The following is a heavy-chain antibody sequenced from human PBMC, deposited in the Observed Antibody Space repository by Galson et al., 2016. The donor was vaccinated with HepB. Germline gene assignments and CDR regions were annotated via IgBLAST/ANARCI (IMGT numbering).Heavy chain of an antibody. CDR3: VRGSLGLRFFDY. D-gene: IGHD3-3*01. Sequence: SLRLSCAASGFTVSSNYMSWVRLAPGQGLEWVSVIYSGGPTYYADSVKGRFTISRDNAKNTLYLQMNSLRAEDTAVYYCVRGSLGLRFFDYWGQGTLVTVSS. CDR1: GFTVSSNY. J-gene: IGHJ4*02. CDR2: IYSGGPT. V-gene: IGHV3-66*01.